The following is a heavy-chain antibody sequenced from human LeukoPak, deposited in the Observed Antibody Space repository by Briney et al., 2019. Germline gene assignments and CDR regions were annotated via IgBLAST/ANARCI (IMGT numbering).Heavy chain of an antibody. Sequence: SETLSLTCTVSGGSISSSSYYWGWIRQPPGKGLEGIGSIYYSGSTNYNPSLKSRVTISVDTSKNQFSLKLSSVTAADTAVYYCAAKGGQQWLVLWDYWGQGTLVTVSS. CDR1: GGSISSSSYY. CDR2: IYYSGST. J-gene: IGHJ4*02. CDR3: AAKGGQQWLVLWDY. D-gene: IGHD6-19*01. V-gene: IGHV4-39*07.